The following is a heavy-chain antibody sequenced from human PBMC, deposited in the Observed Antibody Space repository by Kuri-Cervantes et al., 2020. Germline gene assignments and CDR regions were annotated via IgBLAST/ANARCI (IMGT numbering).Heavy chain of an antibody. Sequence: SLKISCAASGLTFDDYAMHWVRQAPGKGLEWVSGISWNSGSIGYADSVKGRFTISRDNAKNSLYLQMNSLRAEDTALYYCAKDVDHRMGPYYFDYWGQGTLVTVSS. CDR2: ISWNSGSI. CDR1: GLTFDDYA. CDR3: AKDVDHRMGPYYFDY. V-gene: IGHV3-9*01. J-gene: IGHJ4*02. D-gene: IGHD1-26*01.